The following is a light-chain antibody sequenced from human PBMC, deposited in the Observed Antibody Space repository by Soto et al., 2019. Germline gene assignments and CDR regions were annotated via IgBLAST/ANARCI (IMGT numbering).Light chain of an antibody. Sequence: QSVLTQPPSVSGAPGQRVTNSCTGSSSNIGAGYDVHWYQQLPGTAPKLLIYGNSNRPSGVPDRFSGSKSGTSASLAITGLQAEDEADYYCQSYDRSLSGSVVFGGGTKVTVL. CDR3: QSYDRSLSGSVV. J-gene: IGLJ2*01. V-gene: IGLV1-40*01. CDR2: GNS. CDR1: SSNIGAGYD.